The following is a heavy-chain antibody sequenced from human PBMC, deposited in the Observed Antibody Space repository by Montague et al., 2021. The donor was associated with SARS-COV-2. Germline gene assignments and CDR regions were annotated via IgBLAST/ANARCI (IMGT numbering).Heavy chain of an antibody. V-gene: IGHV2-70*01. D-gene: IGHD1-26*01. J-gene: IGHJ3*02. CDR2: IDWDDDK. Sequence: VKPTQTLTLTCTFSGFSLSTSGMCVSWIRQPPGRALEWLALIDWDDDKYYSTSLKTRLTISKDTSKNQVVLTMTNMDPVDTATYYCARVWGATRGDAFDIWGQGTMVTVSS. CDR1: GFSLSTSGMC. CDR3: ARVWGATRGDAFDI.